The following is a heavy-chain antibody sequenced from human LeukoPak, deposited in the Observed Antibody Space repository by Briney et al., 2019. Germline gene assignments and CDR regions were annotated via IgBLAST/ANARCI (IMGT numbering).Heavy chain of an antibody. Sequence: GESLQTSCKGSGYSFTSHWIGWLRQMPGKGREWMGSIYPGDCNTRYSPSFQGKVTISTDKSISTAYLEWSSLKASDSAMYFCARRNGGFDYWGQGSLVTVSS. J-gene: IGHJ4*02. CDR1: GYSFTSHW. V-gene: IGHV5-51*01. CDR2: IYPGDCNT. D-gene: IGHD3-10*01. CDR3: ARRNGGFDY.